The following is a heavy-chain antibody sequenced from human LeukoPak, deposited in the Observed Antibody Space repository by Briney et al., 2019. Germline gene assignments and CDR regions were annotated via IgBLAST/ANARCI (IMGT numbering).Heavy chain of an antibody. D-gene: IGHD2-2*01. V-gene: IGHV3-30*02. J-gene: IGHJ5*02. CDR2: IRYDGSNK. CDR3: AKDSEGVPAAMILDP. Sequence: PGGSLRLSCAASGFTFSSYAMHWVRQAPGKGLEWVAFIRYDGSNKYYADSVKGRFTISRDNSKNTLYLQMNSLRAEDTAVYYCAKDSEGVPAAMILDPWGQGTLVTVSS. CDR1: GFTFSSYA.